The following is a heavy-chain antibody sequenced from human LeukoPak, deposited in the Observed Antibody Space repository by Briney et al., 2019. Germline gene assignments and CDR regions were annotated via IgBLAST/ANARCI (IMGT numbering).Heavy chain of an antibody. CDR3: ARLASSSWPLYYYGMDV. D-gene: IGHD6-13*01. CDR2: MNPNNGNT. V-gene: IGHV1-8*01. Sequence: GASVKVSCKASGYTFTSYDINWVRQATGQGLEWMGWMNPNNGNTGYAQKFQGRVTMTRSTSISTAYMELSSLRSEDTAVYYCARLASSSWPLYYYGMDVWAKGPRSPSP. J-gene: IGHJ6*02. CDR1: GYTFTSYD.